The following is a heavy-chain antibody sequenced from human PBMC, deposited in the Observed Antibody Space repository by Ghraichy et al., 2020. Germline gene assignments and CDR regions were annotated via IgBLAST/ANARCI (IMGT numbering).Heavy chain of an antibody. CDR3: ARARPLGYDFWSGYTPFDP. CDR1: GYTFTSYG. V-gene: IGHV1-18*04. J-gene: IGHJ5*02. D-gene: IGHD3-3*01. CDR2: ISAYNGNT. Sequence: ASVKVSCKASGYTFTSYGISWVRQAPGQGLEWMGWISAYNGNTNYAQKLQGRVTMTTDTSTSTAYMELRSLRSDDTAVYYCARARPLGYDFWSGYTPFDPWGQGTLVTVSS.